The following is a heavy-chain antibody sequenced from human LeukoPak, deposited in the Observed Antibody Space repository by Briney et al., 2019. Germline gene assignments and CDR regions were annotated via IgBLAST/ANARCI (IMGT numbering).Heavy chain of an antibody. Sequence: GGSLRLSCAVSGITFSSYNMNWVRQAPGKGLEWVSYISTSSSTIYYADSVKGRFTISRDNAKNSLYLQMNSLRAEDTAVYYCAPGYCTTTSCSHYFDYWGQGTLVTASS. CDR2: ISTSSSTI. CDR1: GITFSSYN. CDR3: APGYCTTTSCSHYFDY. J-gene: IGHJ4*02. D-gene: IGHD2-2*01. V-gene: IGHV3-48*01.